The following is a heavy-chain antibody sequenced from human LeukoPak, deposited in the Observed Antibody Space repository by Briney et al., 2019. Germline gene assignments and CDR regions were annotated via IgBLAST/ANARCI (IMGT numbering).Heavy chain of an antibody. V-gene: IGHV5-51*01. J-gene: IGHJ4*02. CDR1: GYSFTNYW. CDR2: IYPDDSST. Sequence: GESLQISCQGSGYSFTNYWIGWVRQMPGKGLEWVGIIYPDDSSTRYRPSFQGQVTISAAKSISTAYLQWSSLKASDTAMYYCARHRSPLMVTAPFDYWGQGTLVTVSS. D-gene: IGHD2-21*02. CDR3: ARHRSPLMVTAPFDY.